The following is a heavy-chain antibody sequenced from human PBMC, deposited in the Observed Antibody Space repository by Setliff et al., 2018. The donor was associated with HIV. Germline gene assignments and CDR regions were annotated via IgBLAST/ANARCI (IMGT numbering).Heavy chain of an antibody. D-gene: IGHD3-22*01. CDR3: ARYRYYYDSSGYGRWFDP. CDR2: IYYSGST. CDR1: GGSISSSSYY. J-gene: IGHJ5*02. Sequence: SETLSLTCTVSGGSISSSSYYWGWIRQPPGKGLEWIGNIYYSGSTYYNPSLKSRVTISEDTSENQFSLRLNSVTAADTAVYYCARYRYYYDSSGYGRWFDPWGHGTLVTVSS. V-gene: IGHV4-39*01.